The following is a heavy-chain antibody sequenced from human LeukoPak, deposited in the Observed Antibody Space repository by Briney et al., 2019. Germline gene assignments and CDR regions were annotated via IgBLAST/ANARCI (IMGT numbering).Heavy chain of an antibody. Sequence: KTSETLSLTCTVSGGSVSSGSYYWSWIRQPPGKGLEWIGYIYYSGSTNYNPSLKSRVTISVDTSKNRFSLKLSSVTAADTAVYYCARLDCSSTSCYAFDYWGQGTLVTVSS. J-gene: IGHJ4*02. CDR3: ARLDCSSTSCYAFDY. CDR2: IYYSGST. V-gene: IGHV4-61*01. CDR1: GGSVSSGSYY. D-gene: IGHD2-2*01.